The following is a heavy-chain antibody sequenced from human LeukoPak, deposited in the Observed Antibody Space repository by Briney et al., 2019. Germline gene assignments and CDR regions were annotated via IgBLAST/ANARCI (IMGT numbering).Heavy chain of an antibody. CDR2: ISASGHIS. CDR1: GITFSSYA. Sequence: GGSLRLSCAASGITFSSYAINWVRQAPGKGLEWVLIISASGHISNYAESVKGRFTISRDNSKNTLYLQMNTLRAEDTAVYYCATSPRFDYGDYSPLDYWGQGTLVTVSS. CDR3: ATSPRFDYGDYSPLDY. J-gene: IGHJ4*02. D-gene: IGHD4-17*01. V-gene: IGHV3-23*01.